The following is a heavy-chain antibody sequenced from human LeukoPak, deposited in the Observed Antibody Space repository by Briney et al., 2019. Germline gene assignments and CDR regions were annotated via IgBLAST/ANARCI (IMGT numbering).Heavy chain of an antibody. D-gene: IGHD3-10*01. CDR2: ISSSSTTI. V-gene: IGHV3-48*04. CDR3: ARLREGSYFDY. CDR1: GFTFSSYG. Sequence: GGSLRLSCAASGFTFSSYGMNWVRQAPGKGLEWISYISSSSTTIHYADSVKGRFTISRDNAKNSLYLQMNSLRAEDTAVYYCARLREGSYFDYWGQGTLVTVSS. J-gene: IGHJ4*02.